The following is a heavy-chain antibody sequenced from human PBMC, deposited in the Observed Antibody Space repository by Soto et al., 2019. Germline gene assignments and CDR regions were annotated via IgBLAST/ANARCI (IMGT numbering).Heavy chain of an antibody. CDR1: GFTFSSYA. D-gene: IGHD3-10*01. J-gene: IGHJ6*02. Sequence: QVQLVESGGGVVQPGRSLRLSCAASGFTFSSYAMHWVRQAPGTGLVWVAVISYDGSNKYYADSVKGRFTISRDNPKKTLYRQMNSPRAEDTSGNYCVRDHPSGYDGTDVWGQGTTVTVSS. V-gene: IGHV3-30-3*01. CDR3: VRDHPSGYDGTDV. CDR2: ISYDGSNK.